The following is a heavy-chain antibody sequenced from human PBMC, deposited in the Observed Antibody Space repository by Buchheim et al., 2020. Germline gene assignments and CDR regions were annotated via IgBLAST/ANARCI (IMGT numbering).Heavy chain of an antibody. CDR1: GFTFSDYY. V-gene: IGHV3-11*01. Sequence: VQLVESGGGLVQPGGSLRLSCAASGFTFSDYYMSWIRQAPGKGLEWISYISSSGGVIYYADSVKGRFTISRDNTKNSLYLQMNSLRAEDTAVYYCARDDFSSCGGDCSSGWFDPWGQGTL. CDR3: ARDDFSSCGGDCSSGWFDP. D-gene: IGHD2-21*01. CDR2: ISSSGGVI. J-gene: IGHJ5*02.